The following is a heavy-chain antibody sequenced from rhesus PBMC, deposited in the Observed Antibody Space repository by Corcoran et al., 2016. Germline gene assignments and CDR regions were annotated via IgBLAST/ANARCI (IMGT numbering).Heavy chain of an antibody. V-gene: IGHV4-169*02. J-gene: IGHJ5-1*01. CDR2: IYGSGGST. CDR3: ARDGTAGDFDV. Sequence: QLQLQESGPGLVKPSQTLSPTCAAPGGSISRSYWSCIRQGPGKGLEWIEYIYGSGGSTNYNPSLKSRVTLSVDTSKSQLSLKRSSVTTADTAVYYCARDGTAGDFDVWGPGVLVTVSS. D-gene: IGHD1-1*01. CDR1: GGSISRSY.